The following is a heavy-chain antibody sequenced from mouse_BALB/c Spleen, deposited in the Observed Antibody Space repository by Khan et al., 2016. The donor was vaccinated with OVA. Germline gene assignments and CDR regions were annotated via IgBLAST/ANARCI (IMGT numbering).Heavy chain of an antibody. Sequence: VQRVESGPGLVAPSQSLSITCTISGFSLTNYGVHWIRQPPGKGLEWLVVLWSDGSTTYNSALKSRLTITQDNPKSQVFLQLNSLQTDDTSIDICARQPDSHYNIMDYWGQGTSVTVSS. CDR1: GFSLTNYG. CDR2: LWSDGST. V-gene: IGHV2-6-1*01. CDR3: ARQPDSHYNIMDY. J-gene: IGHJ4*01.